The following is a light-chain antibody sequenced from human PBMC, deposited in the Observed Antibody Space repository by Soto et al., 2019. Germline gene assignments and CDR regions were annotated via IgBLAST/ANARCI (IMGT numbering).Light chain of an antibody. CDR1: SSDVGGYNY. CDR3: YSYTTSSTYL. V-gene: IGLV2-14*01. CDR2: DVS. Sequence: QSVLTQPASVSGSPGQSITISCSGTSSDVGGYNYVSWYQQHPGKAPQVMIYDVSNRPSGVSDRFSGSKSGNTASLTISGLQAEDEADYYCYSYTTSSTYLFGTGTKVTVL. J-gene: IGLJ1*01.